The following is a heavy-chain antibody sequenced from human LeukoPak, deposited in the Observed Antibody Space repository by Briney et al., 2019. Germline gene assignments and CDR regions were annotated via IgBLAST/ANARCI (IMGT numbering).Heavy chain of an antibody. CDR2: ISSSSSYI. D-gene: IGHD2-2*01. CDR1: GFTFSSYW. CDR3: ARVVVVPAAIQVDY. Sequence: GGSLRLSCAASGFTFSSYWMSWVRQAPGKGLEWVSSISSSSSYIYYADSVKGRFTISRDNAKNSLYLQVNSLRAEDTAVYYCARVVVVPAAIQVDYWGQGTLVTVSS. J-gene: IGHJ4*02. V-gene: IGHV3-21*01.